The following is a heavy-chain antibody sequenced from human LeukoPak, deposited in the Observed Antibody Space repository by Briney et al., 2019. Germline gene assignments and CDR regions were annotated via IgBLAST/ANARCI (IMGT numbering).Heavy chain of an antibody. CDR2: IKQDGSEK. V-gene: IGHV3-7*01. Sequence: GGSLRLSCAASGFTFSSYWMSWVRQAPGKGLEWVANIKQDGSEKYYVDSVKGRFTISRDNAKNTQYLQMNRLGAEDTAVYYCARVSIGAWYFDLWGRGTLVTVS. D-gene: IGHD3-16*01. CDR3: ARVSIGAWYFDL. J-gene: IGHJ2*01. CDR1: GFTFSSYW.